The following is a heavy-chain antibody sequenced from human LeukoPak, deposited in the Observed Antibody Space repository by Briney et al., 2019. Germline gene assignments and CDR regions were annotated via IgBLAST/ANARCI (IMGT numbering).Heavy chain of an antibody. CDR1: GYTLTELS. J-gene: IGHJ3*02. CDR2: FDPEDGET. CDR3: AIRLPHDYGGNGNAFDI. Sequence: ASVKVSCKVSGYTLTELSMHWVRQAPGKGLEWMGGFDPEDGETIYAQKFQGRVTMTEDTSTDTAYMELSSLRSEDTAVYYCAIRLPHDYGGNGNAFDIWGQGTLVTVSS. V-gene: IGHV1-24*01. D-gene: IGHD4-23*01.